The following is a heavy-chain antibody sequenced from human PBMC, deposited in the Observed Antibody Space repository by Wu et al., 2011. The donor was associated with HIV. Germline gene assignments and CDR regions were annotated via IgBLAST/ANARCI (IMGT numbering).Heavy chain of an antibody. J-gene: IGHJ6*03. CDR2: INPSGGSX. CDR3: ARSGVSAEYYFYYMND. D-gene: IGHD2-2*01. Sequence: SVKVSCKASGYTFTSYYMHWVRQAPGQGLEWMGRINPSGGSXNNAQKFQGRVTMTRDTSTSTVYMELSSLRSDDTAVYYCARSGVSAEYYFYYMNDWGKGTTVTVPS. CDR1: GYTFTSYY. V-gene: IGHV1-46*01.